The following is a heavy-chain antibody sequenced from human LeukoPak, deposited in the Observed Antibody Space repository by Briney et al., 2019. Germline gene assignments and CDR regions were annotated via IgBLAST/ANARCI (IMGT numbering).Heavy chain of an antibody. J-gene: IGHJ6*02. CDR1: GFTFSSYA. CDR2: ISYDGSNK. V-gene: IGHV3-30*04. Sequence: PGRSLRLSCAASGFTFSSYAMHWVRQAPGKGPEWVAVISYDGSNKYYADSVKGRFTISRDNSKNTLYLQMNSLRAEDTAVYYCARELSVVRHPLYCYGSGSRGYYYYGMDVWGQGTTVTVSS. CDR3: ARELSVVRHPLYCYGSGSRGYYYYGMDV. D-gene: IGHD3-10*01.